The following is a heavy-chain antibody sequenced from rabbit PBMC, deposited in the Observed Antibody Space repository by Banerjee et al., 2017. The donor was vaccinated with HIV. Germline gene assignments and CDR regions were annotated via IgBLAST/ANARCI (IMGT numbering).Heavy chain of an antibody. CDR2: IYSGGSGNT. J-gene: IGHJ4*01. Sequence: HSLEESGGDLVKPGETLTLTCTASGIDFSSGYDMCWVRQAPGKGLEWIACIYSGGSGNTYYASWAKGRFTISKTSSTVDLKMTSLTAADTATYFCARGSAYAGAGYALWGPGTLVTVS. D-gene: IGHD4-2*01. V-gene: IGHV1S40*01. CDR1: GIDFSSGYD. CDR3: ARGSAYAGAGYAL.